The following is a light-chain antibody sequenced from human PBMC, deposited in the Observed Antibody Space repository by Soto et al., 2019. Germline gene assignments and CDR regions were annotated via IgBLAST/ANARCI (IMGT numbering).Light chain of an antibody. V-gene: IGKV3-11*01. CDR3: QQRSNWPST. CDR2: DAS. CDR1: QSVSGY. Sequence: EIVMTQSPATLSLSPGERATLSCRASQSVSGYLAWYQQKPGRAPRLLMYDASNRATGIPARFSGSGSGTDFTLTISSLEPEDFAVYYCQQRSNWPSTFGGGTKVEIK. J-gene: IGKJ4*01.